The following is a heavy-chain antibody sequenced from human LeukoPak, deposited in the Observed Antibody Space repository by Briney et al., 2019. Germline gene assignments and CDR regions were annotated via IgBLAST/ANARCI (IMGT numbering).Heavy chain of an antibody. Sequence: PGGSLRLSCAASGFTFSDYYMSWIRQAPGKGLEWVSYISSSGSAIYYADSVKGRFTISRDNAKNSLYLQMSSLRVEDTAVYYCARDLVDYYYYMDVWGKGTTVTISS. D-gene: IGHD2-15*01. CDR2: ISSSGSAI. CDR1: GFTFSDYY. J-gene: IGHJ6*03. V-gene: IGHV3-11*01. CDR3: ARDLVDYYYYMDV.